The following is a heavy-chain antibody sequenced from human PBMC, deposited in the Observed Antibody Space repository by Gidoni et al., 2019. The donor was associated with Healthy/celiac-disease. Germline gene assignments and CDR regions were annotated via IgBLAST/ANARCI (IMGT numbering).Heavy chain of an antibody. Sequence: QLQLQESGSGLVKPSQTLSLTCAVPGGSISSGCYSWSWIRQPPGKGLEWIGYIYHSGSTYYNPSLKSRVTISVDRSKNQFSLKLSSVTAADTAVYYCARVGIDSSGYYYVFDYWGQGTLVTVSS. CDR2: IYHSGST. V-gene: IGHV4-30-2*01. J-gene: IGHJ4*02. CDR3: ARVGIDSSGYYYVFDY. CDR1: GGSISSGCYS. D-gene: IGHD3-22*01.